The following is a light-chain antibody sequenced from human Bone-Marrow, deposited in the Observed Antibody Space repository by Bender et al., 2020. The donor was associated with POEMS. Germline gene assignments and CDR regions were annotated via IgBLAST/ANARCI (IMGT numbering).Light chain of an antibody. Sequence: QSALTQPASVSGSPGQSITISCIGTTSDIGTYNYVSWYQQNPGKAPKLMIYEGSKRPSGVSTRFSGSKSGNTASLTISGLQPEDEADYYCCSYGGSRNLVFGGGTKLTVL. J-gene: IGLJ2*01. CDR1: TSDIGTYNY. CDR2: EGS. CDR3: CSYGGSRNLV. V-gene: IGLV2-23*01.